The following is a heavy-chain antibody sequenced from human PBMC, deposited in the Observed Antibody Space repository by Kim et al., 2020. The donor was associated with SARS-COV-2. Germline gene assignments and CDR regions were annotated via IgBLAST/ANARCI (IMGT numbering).Heavy chain of an antibody. CDR3: ARDYFHGDYYDSSGYPSFDY. Sequence: GGSLRLSCAASGFTFSSYGMHWVRQAPGKGLEWVAVIWYDGSNKYYADSVKGRFTISRDNSKNTLYLQMNSLRAEDTAVYYCARDYFHGDYYDSSGYPSFDYWGQGTLVTVSS. D-gene: IGHD3-22*01. CDR2: IWYDGSNK. CDR1: GFTFSSYG. V-gene: IGHV3-33*08. J-gene: IGHJ4*02.